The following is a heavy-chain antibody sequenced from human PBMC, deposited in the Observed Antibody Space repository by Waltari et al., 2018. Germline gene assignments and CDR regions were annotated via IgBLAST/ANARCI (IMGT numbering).Heavy chain of an antibody. CDR1: GGSFSGYY. CDR3: ARGQGY. J-gene: IGHJ4*02. CDR2: INHSGST. V-gene: IGHV4-34*01. Sequence: QVQLQQWGAGLLKPSETLSLTCAVYGGSFSGYYWSWIRQSPGKGLEWIGEINHSGSTNQNPSLKSRVSISLDTSKNQFSLELSSLTADDTAVYYCARGQGYWGQGTLVTVSS.